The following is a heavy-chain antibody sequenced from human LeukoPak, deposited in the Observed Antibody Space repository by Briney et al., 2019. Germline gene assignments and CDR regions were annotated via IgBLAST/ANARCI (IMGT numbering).Heavy chain of an antibody. CDR2: ISWNSGSI. CDR1: GFTFDDYA. D-gene: IGHD5-18*01. V-gene: IGHV3-9*01. J-gene: IGHJ4*02. Sequence: GGSLRLSCAASGFTFDDYAMHWVRQAPGKGLEWVSGISWNSGSIGYADSVKGRFTISRDNAKNSLYLQMNSLRAEDTALYYCAKDLYNYGPRNFDYWGQGTLVTVSS. CDR3: AKDLYNYGPRNFDY.